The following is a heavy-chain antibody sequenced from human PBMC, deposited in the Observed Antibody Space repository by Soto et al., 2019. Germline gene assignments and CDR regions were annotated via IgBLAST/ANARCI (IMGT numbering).Heavy chain of an antibody. Sequence: VQLLESGGALVQPGGSLRLSCAASGFTFSSYAIYWVRQAPGKGLEWVSTISNDGDRYYADSVEGRFTISRDNSKDTLYLQLNSLRAEDTAVYYCATPKSRGVGLTVWGPGATVTVSS. J-gene: IGHJ6*02. CDR2: ISNDGDR. CDR1: GFTFSSYA. V-gene: IGHV3-23*01. CDR3: ATPKSRGVGLTV. D-gene: IGHD3-10*01.